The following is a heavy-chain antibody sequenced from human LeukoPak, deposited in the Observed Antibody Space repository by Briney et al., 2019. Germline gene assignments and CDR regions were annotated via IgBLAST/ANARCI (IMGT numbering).Heavy chain of an antibody. J-gene: IGHJ4*02. Sequence: GGSLRLSCAASGFIFSDYSMNWVRQAPGKGLEWISYIGISSGNTKYADSVKGRFTISGDSAKNSLYLQMNSLRVEDTAVYYCARDYNYAFDNWGQGTLDTVSS. CDR2: IGISSGNT. V-gene: IGHV3-48*04. CDR1: GFIFSDYS. CDR3: ARDYNYAFDN. D-gene: IGHD3-22*01.